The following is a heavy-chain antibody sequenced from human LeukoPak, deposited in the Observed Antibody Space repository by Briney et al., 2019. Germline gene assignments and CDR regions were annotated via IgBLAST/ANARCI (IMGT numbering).Heavy chain of an antibody. CDR3: AKAPYYYDSSGFIGYYFDY. J-gene: IGHJ4*02. D-gene: IGHD3-22*01. CDR2: ISGSGGST. Sequence: GGSLRLSCAASGFTFSSYGMSWVRQAPGKGLEWVSAISGSGGSTYYADSVKGRFTISRDNSKNTLYLQMNSLRAEDTAVYYCAKAPYYYDSSGFIGYYFDYWGQGTLVTVSS. CDR1: GFTFSSYG. V-gene: IGHV3-23*01.